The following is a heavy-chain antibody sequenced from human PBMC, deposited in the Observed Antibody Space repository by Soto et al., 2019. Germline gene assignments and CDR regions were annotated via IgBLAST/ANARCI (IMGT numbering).Heavy chain of an antibody. D-gene: IGHD3-3*01. CDR1: GFTFSSYG. Sequence: GGSLRLSCAASGFTFSSYGMHWVRQAPGKGLEWVAVIWYDGSNKYYADSVKGRFTISRDNSKNTLYLQMNSLRAEDTAVYYCARSYYDFWSGYYTGPYYFDYWGQGTLVTVSS. J-gene: IGHJ4*02. CDR3: ARSYYDFWSGYYTGPYYFDY. CDR2: IWYDGSNK. V-gene: IGHV3-33*01.